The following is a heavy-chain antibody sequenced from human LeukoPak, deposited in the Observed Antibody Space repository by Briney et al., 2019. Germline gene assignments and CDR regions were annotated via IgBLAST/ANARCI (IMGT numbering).Heavy chain of an antibody. CDR2: IRYDGSNK. CDR3: AKVGRVGATTPDY. CDR1: GFTFGSYG. J-gene: IGHJ4*02. Sequence: GGSLRLSCAASGFTFGSYGMHWVRQAPGKGLEWVAFIRYDGSNKYYADSVKGRFTISRDNSKNTLYLQMNSLRAEDTAVYYCAKVGRVGATTPDYWGQGTLVTVSS. D-gene: IGHD1-26*01. V-gene: IGHV3-30*02.